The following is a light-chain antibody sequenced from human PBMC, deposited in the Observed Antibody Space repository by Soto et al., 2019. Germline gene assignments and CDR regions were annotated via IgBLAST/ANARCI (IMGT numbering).Light chain of an antibody. J-gene: IGLJ1*01. CDR1: TTDVALYDL. Sequence: QSALTQPASVSGSSVQSRSITPPGTTTDVALYDLVSWYQCRPGEVPKLIIYRDTKRPSGASNRFSGFRSGSTGSLTISGLQAEIAGRYFCCSYALSGSPVYVFGSWTNVTVL. CDR2: RDT. CDR3: CSYALSGSPVYV. V-gene: IGLV2-23*01.